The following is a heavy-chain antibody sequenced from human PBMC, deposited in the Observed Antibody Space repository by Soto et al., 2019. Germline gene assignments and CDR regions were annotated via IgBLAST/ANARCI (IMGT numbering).Heavy chain of an antibody. CDR2: IGTAGDT. CDR1: GFTFSSYD. D-gene: IGHD3-10*01. CDR3: ARDRGEAFDI. J-gene: IGHJ3*02. V-gene: IGHV3-13*01. Sequence: GESLKISCAASGFTFSSYDMHWVRQATGKGLEWVSAIGTAGDTYYPGSVKGRFTISRENAKNSLYLQMNSLRAGDTAVYYCARDRGEAFDIWGQGTMVTVSS.